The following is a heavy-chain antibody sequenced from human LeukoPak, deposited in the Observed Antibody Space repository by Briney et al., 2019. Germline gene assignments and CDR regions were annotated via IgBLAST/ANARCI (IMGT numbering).Heavy chain of an antibody. CDR1: GYSISSGYY. D-gene: IGHD3-10*01. V-gene: IGHV4-38-2*02. Sequence: RASETLSLTCTVSGYSISSGYYWGWIRQPPGKGLEWIGSIYHSGSTYYNPSLKSRVTISVDTSKTQFSLNLSSVTAADTAVYYCARESSGSYYNPQGYMDVWGKGTTVTVSS. CDR2: IYHSGST. J-gene: IGHJ6*03. CDR3: ARESSGSYYNPQGYMDV.